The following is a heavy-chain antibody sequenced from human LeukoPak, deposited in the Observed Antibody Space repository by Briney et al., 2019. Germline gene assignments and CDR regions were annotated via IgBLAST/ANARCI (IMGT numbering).Heavy chain of an antibody. V-gene: IGHV3-66*01. CDR1: GFIVSHKY. CDR2: IYTAGNT. CDR3: ARGQIDLLRNYFDS. Sequence: AGGSLRLSCAASGFIVSHKYMAWVRQAPGKGLEWLSIIYTAGNTVSAESVKGRFIISRDNSRNTVHLQTNSLRDDDTAVYYCARGQIDLLRNYFDSWGPGTLVAVSS. J-gene: IGHJ4*02. D-gene: IGHD3-22*01.